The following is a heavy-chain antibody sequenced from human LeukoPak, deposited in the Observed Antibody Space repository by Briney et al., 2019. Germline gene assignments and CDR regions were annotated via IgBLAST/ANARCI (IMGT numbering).Heavy chain of an antibody. Sequence: GGSLRLSCAASGFTFSSYRMNWVRQAPGKGLEWISHISYSSTTTHNADSVMGRFIISRDNARNTVYLQMNSLRVEDTAVYYCVRDFRSADYWGQGTLVTVSS. CDR3: VRDFRSADY. CDR1: GFTFSSYR. J-gene: IGHJ4*02. CDR2: ISYSSTTT. V-gene: IGHV3-48*04.